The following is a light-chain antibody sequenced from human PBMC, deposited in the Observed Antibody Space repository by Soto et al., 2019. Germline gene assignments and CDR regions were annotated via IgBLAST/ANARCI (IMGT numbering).Light chain of an antibody. V-gene: IGKV3-20*01. CDR1: QSVSSNY. CDR2: GAS. CDR3: HQSGSAPYT. J-gene: IGKJ2*01. Sequence: EIVLTQSPGTLYLSPGERATLSCRARQSVSSNYLPGYQQKPGQAPRLLIYGASSMATGIPDRFSGSGAGTDFTLTISRLEPEAFAVYYCHQSGSAPYTFGQGTKLEI.